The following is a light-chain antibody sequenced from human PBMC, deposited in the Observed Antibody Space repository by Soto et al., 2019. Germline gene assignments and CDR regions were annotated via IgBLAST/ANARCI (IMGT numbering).Light chain of an antibody. CDR3: QQNYSPPLS. V-gene: IGKV1-39*01. CDR1: QSISSY. J-gene: IGKJ4*01. CDR2: SAS. Sequence: DSQMTQSPSSLSASGGDRVTITCRASQSISSYVSWFQQKAGEAPRLLMYSASSLPSGVPSRFIGSGSGTDFTLTVSILQPEDFATYYCQQNYSPPLSFGGGTKVEI.